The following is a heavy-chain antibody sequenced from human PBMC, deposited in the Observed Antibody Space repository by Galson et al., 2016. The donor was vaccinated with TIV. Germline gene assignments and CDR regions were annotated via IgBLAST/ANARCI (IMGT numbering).Heavy chain of an antibody. CDR2: ITPINGDT. CDR3: ARDRNTYYFDIPFDY. Sequence: SVKVSCKASGYMSTDYYIHWVRQAPGQGLEWMGWITPINGDTKYAQKFQGRVAMTRDKSISTAYLELTRVTTDDTAVYYCARDRNTYYFDIPFDYWGQGTVVTASS. CDR1: GYMSTDYY. J-gene: IGHJ4*02. V-gene: IGHV1-2*02. D-gene: IGHD3-9*01.